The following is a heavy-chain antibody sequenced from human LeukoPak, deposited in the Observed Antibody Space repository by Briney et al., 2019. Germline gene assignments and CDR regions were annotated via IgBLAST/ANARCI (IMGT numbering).Heavy chain of an antibody. Sequence: SETLSLTCTVSGGSISSYYWSWIRQPAGKGLEWIGYIYHNGITNYNPSLKSRVTISIDTSKNEFSLKLTSVIAADTAVYFCAREANYYGSGSYFEGTFDYWGQGSLVTVSS. V-gene: IGHV4-59*01. J-gene: IGHJ4*02. D-gene: IGHD3-10*01. CDR2: IYHNGIT. CDR3: AREANYYGSGSYFEGTFDY. CDR1: GGSISSYY.